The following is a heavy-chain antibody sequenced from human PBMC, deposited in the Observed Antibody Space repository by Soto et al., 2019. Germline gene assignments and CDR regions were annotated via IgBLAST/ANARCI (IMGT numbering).Heavy chain of an antibody. D-gene: IGHD3-22*01. CDR2: IIPIFGTA. J-gene: IGHJ4*02. Sequence: SVKVSCKASGGTFSSYAISWVRQAPGQGLEWMGGIIPIFGTANYAQKFQGRVTITADKSTSTAYMELSSLRSEDTAVYYCARGSGGYYDSSGYYYDYWGQGTLFTVSS. V-gene: IGHV1-69*06. CDR1: GGTFSSYA. CDR3: ARGSGGYYDSSGYYYDY.